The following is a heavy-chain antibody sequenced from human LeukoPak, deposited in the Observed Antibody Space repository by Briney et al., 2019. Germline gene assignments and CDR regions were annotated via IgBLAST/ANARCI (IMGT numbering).Heavy chain of an antibody. Sequence: GGSLRLSCAVSEFSVSSNYMSWVRPAPGKGPEWVSVIYSGGSPQYADSVEGRFTISRDNAKNTLYLQMNSLRTEDTAVYYCARDPRYYDRWGQGTLVTVSS. CDR1: EFSVSSNY. CDR3: ARDPRYYDR. CDR2: IYSGGSP. V-gene: IGHV3-66*02. D-gene: IGHD3-22*01. J-gene: IGHJ4*02.